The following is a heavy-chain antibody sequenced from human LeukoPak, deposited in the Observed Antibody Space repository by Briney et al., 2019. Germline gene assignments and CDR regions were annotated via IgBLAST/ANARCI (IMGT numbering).Heavy chain of an antibody. CDR1: GGSISSSTYY. CDR2: IYYSGST. V-gene: IGHV4-39*01. Sequence: SETLSLTCTVSGGSISSSTYYWGWIRRPPGKGLEWIGSIYYSGSTYYNPSLKSRVTVSVDTSKNQFSLKLSSVTAADTAVYYCVRGSRLRQYQNWGQGTLVTVSS. D-gene: IGHD3-16*01. J-gene: IGHJ4*02. CDR3: VRGSRLRQYQN.